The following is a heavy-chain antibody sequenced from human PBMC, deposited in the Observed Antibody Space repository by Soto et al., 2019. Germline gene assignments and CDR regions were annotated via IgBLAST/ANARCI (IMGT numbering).Heavy chain of an antibody. CDR2: IYYSGST. Sequence: PSETLSLTCTVSGGSISSYYWSWIRQPPGKGLEWIGYIYYSGSTNYNPSLKSRVTISVDTSKNQFSLKLSSVTAADTAVYYCARDKRYYGSGSSWYYYGMDVWGQGTTVTVS. CDR1: GGSISSYY. J-gene: IGHJ6*02. V-gene: IGHV4-59*01. D-gene: IGHD3-10*01. CDR3: ARDKRYYGSGSSWYYYGMDV.